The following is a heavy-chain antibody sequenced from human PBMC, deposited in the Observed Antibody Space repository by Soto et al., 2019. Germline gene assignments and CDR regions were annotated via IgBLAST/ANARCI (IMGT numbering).Heavy chain of an antibody. J-gene: IGHJ4*02. Sequence: QVQLQESGPGLVKPSQTLSLTCTVSGGSISSGGYYWSWIRQHPGKGLEWIGYIYYSGSTYYNPSLKSRVTRSIDTSKNQFSLKLSSVTAADTAVYYCARDDSSGYYPDYWGQGTLVTVSS. CDR3: ARDDSSGYYPDY. CDR1: GGSISSGGYY. D-gene: IGHD3-22*01. V-gene: IGHV4-31*03. CDR2: IYYSGST.